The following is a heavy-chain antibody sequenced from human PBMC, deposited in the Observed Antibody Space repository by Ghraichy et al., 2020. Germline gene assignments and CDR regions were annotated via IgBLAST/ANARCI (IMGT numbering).Heavy chain of an antibody. CDR2: IYPGDSET. V-gene: IGHV5-51*01. CDR3: ARHGSSVWYAPKRNYYDMDV. Sequence: GESLNISCKGSGYSFTNYWIGWVRQMPGKGLEWMGIIYPGDSETRYSPSFQGQVTISAEKSINTAYLQWSSLKASDTARYYCARHGSSVWYAPKRNYYDMDVWGQGTTVTVSS. J-gene: IGHJ6*02. D-gene: IGHD6-19*01. CDR1: GYSFTNYW.